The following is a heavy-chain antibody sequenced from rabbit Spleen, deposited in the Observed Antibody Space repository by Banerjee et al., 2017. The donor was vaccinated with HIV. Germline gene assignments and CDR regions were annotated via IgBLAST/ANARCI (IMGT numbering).Heavy chain of an antibody. CDR1: GFTLSSYY. CDR3: ARGPPYAGYASYDYAFTL. CDR2: IDPVFGIT. D-gene: IGHD6-1*01. Sequence: QLKESGGGLVQPGGSLKLSCKASGFTLSSYYMNWVRQAPGKGLEWIGYIDPVFGITYYANWVNGRFSISRENAQNTVYLQLNSLTAADTATYFCARGPPYAGYASYDYAFTLWGPGTLVTVS. V-gene: IGHV1S7*01. J-gene: IGHJ4*01.